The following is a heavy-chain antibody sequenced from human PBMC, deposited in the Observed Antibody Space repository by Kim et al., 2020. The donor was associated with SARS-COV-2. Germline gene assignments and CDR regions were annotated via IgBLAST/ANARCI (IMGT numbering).Heavy chain of an antibody. J-gene: IGHJ5*02. CDR1: GDSASSNSAT. CDR3: VGEYRGGFDP. V-gene: IGHV6-1*01. D-gene: IGHD3-16*02. CDR2: TFYKSKWYY. Sequence: SQTLSLTCVISGDSASSNSATWNWIRQSPSSGLEWLGRTFYKSKWYYGYAVSMRSRITINPDTSKNQFSLQLNSVTPEDTAVYYCVGEYRGGFDPWGQGT.